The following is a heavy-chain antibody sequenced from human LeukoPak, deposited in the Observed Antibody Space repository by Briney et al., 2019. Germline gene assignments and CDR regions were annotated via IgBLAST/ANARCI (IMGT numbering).Heavy chain of an antibody. V-gene: IGHV4-39*01. D-gene: IGHD2-2*01. CDR2: IYYSGST. CDR3: ARHRGYCTSTSCHESNWFDP. Sequence: SETLSLTCTVSVGSISSSSYYWGWIRQPPGKGMERIGSIYYSGSTYYNPSLNSRVTHSVDTSKNQFSLKLSSVTAADTAVYYCARHRGYCTSTSCHESNWFDPWGQGTQVTVSS. CDR1: VGSISSSSYY. J-gene: IGHJ5*02.